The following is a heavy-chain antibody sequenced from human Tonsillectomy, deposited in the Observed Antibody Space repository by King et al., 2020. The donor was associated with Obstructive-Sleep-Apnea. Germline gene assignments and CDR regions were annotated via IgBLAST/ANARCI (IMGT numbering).Heavy chain of an antibody. D-gene: IGHD6-13*01. CDR3: AKGIMILTIAAAGTSGFEY. Sequence: EVQLVESGGGLVQPGGSLRLSCAASGFTFSSYAMSWVRQAPGKGLEWVSSISGSGGSTYYADSVKGRFTISRANSKNTLYLQMTSLRAEDTAVYYCAKGIMILTIAAAGTSGFEYWGPGALVTVSS. J-gene: IGHJ4*02. V-gene: IGHV3-23*04. CDR1: GFTFSSYA. CDR2: ISGSGGST.